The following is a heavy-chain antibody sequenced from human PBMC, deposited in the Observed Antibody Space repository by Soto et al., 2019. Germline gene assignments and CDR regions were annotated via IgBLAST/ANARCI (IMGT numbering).Heavy chain of an antibody. Sequence: QVQLVQSGAEVKKPGASVKVSCKASGYTFTSYGISWVRQAPGQGLEWMGWISAYNGNTNYAQKLQGRVTMTTDTSTSTXXXXXXXXXXXXXXXXXXXXXXXXGGSCYPVDYWGQGTLVTVSS. CDR1: GYTFTSYG. V-gene: IGHV1-18*01. J-gene: IGHJ4*02. D-gene: IGHD2-15*01. CDR2: ISAYNGNT. CDR3: XXXXXXGGSCYPVDY.